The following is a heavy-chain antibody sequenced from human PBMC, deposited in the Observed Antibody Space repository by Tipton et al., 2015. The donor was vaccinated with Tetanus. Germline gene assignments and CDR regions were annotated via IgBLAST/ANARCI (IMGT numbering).Heavy chain of an antibody. D-gene: IGHD2-2*01. CDR3: ARRSYCSSSSCYDAFDI. CDR1: GGSITKDY. V-gene: IGHV4-59*08. Sequence: TLSLTCNVSGGSITKDYWSWIRQSPGKTLEWIGYISHSGSPNYNPSLKSRATVSVDTSKNQFSLDLTSVTAADTGVYYCARRSYCSSSSCYDAFDIWGQGTMVTVSS. CDR2: ISHSGSP. J-gene: IGHJ3*02.